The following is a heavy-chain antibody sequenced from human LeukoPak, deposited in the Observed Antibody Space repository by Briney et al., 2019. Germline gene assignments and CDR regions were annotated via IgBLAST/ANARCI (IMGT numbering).Heavy chain of an antibody. J-gene: IGHJ1*01. CDR1: GGSISSGGYY. V-gene: IGHV4-31*03. CDR3: ARSRHYYDSSGNEYFQH. CDR2: IYYSGST. D-gene: IGHD3-22*01. Sequence: KPSETLSLTCTVSGGSISSGGYYWSWIRQHPGKGLEWIGYIYYSGSTYYNPSLKSRVTISVDTSKNQFSLKLSSVTAADTAVYYCARSRHYYDSSGNEYFQHWGQGTLVTVSS.